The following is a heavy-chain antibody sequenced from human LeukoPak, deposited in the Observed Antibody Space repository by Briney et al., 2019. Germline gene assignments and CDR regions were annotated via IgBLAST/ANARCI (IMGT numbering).Heavy chain of an antibody. CDR1: GFTFSSYS. CDR3: ARRGELLYYFGY. Sequence: GGSLRLSCAASGFTFSSYSMNWVRQAPGKGLEWVSSISSSSSYIYYADSVKGRFTISRDNAMNSLYLQMNSLRAEDTAVYYCARRGELLYYFGYWGQGTLVTVSS. D-gene: IGHD1-26*01. CDR2: ISSSSSYI. V-gene: IGHV3-21*01. J-gene: IGHJ4*02.